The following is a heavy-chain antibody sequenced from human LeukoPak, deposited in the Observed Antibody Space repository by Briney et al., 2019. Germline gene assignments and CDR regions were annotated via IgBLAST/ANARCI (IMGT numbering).Heavy chain of an antibody. CDR1: GFTFSSYE. J-gene: IGHJ4*02. V-gene: IGHV3-48*03. Sequence: SGGSLRLSCAASGFTFSSYEMNWVRQAPGKGLEWVSYISSSGSTIYYADSVKGRFTISRDNAKNSLYLQMNSLRAEDTAVYYCARDHVSGSYMPWGQGTLVTVSS. CDR2: ISSSGSTI. D-gene: IGHD1-26*01. CDR3: ARDHVSGSYMP.